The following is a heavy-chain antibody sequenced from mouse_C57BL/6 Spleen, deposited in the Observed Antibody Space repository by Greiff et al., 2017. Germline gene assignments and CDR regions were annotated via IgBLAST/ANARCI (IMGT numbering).Heavy chain of an antibody. J-gene: IGHJ1*03. Sequence: EVMLVESGGGLVQSGRSLRLSCATSGFTFSDFYMEWVRQAPGKGLEWIAASRNKANDYTTEYSASVKGRFIVSRDTSQSILYLQMNALRAEDTAIYYCARDSPAYYSIHWYFDVWGTGTTVTVSS. V-gene: IGHV7-1*01. CDR2: SRNKANDYTT. CDR3: ARDSPAYYSIHWYFDV. CDR1: GFTFSDFY. D-gene: IGHD2-5*01.